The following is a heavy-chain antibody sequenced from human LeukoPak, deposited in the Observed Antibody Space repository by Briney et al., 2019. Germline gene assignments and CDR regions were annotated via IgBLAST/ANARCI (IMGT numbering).Heavy chain of an antibody. J-gene: IGHJ5*02. Sequence: GSSVKVSRTASGGTFRNFAINWVRQAPGQGLEWMGRIVPIFGTRNYTQNFQGRVTITADRSTGTAYMELRSLRIDDTAVYYCARDPATLGYCSGGNCYRYNWFDPWGQGTLVTVSS. D-gene: IGHD2-15*01. CDR2: IVPIFGTR. V-gene: IGHV1-69*06. CDR1: GGTFRNFA. CDR3: ARDPATLGYCSGGNCYRYNWFDP.